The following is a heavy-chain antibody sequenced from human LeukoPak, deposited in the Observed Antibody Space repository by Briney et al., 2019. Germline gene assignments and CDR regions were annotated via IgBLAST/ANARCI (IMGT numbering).Heavy chain of an antibody. J-gene: IGHJ5*02. D-gene: IGHD1-26*01. CDR3: ARGLVGTTGEQNWFDP. Sequence: PSETLSLTCTVSGGSISSYYWSWIRQPAGKGLEWIGRIHTSGSANYNPSLKSRVAISVDKSKNQFSLKLTSVIAADTAVYCCARGLVGTTGEQNWFDPWGQGTLVTVSS. V-gene: IGHV4-4*07. CDR1: GGSISSYY. CDR2: IHTSGSA.